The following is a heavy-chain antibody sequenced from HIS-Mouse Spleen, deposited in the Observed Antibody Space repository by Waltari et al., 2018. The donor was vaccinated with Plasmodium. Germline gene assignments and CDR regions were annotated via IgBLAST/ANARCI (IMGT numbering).Heavy chain of an antibody. CDR1: GFTFSRYW. D-gene: IGHD6-25*01. V-gene: IGHV3-7*01. J-gene: IGHJ2*01. Sequence: EVQLVESGGGLVQPGGSLRLSCAASGFTFSRYWMSWVRQAPGKGREWVAKIKQDGSEKYYVDSVKGRFTISRDNAKNSLYLQMNSLRAEDTAVYYCASSGYWYFDLWGRGTLVTVSS. CDR2: IKQDGSEK. CDR3: ASSGYWYFDL.